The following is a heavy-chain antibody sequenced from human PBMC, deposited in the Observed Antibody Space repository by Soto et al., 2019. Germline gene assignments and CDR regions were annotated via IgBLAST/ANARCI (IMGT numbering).Heavy chain of an antibody. CDR3: ARDVRDIEYRSSSSLLGWFDL. V-gene: IGHV3-7*01. J-gene: IGHJ5*02. CDR2: IKQDGSEK. D-gene: IGHD6-6*01. Sequence: EVQLVESGGGLVQPGGSLRLSCAASGFTFSSYWMSWVRQAPGKGLEWVANIKQDGSEKYYVDSVKGRFTISRDNAKNSLYLQMNSLCAEDTAVYYCARDVRDIEYRSSSSLLGWFDLCGQGTLVNVSS. CDR1: GFTFSSYW.